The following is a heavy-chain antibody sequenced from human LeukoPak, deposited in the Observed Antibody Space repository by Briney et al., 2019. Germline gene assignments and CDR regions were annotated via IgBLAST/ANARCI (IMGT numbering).Heavy chain of an antibody. Sequence: GGSLRLSCAASGFTFTNFGMHWVRQAPGKGLEWVAVISHDGSNKYYGDSVKGRFTISRDNSKNTRFLQMSSLRGEDTAVYYCAKDDWTKANYYYAVDVWGQGTTVTVSS. J-gene: IGHJ6*01. CDR3: AKDDWTKANYYYAVDV. CDR1: GFTFTNFG. D-gene: IGHD2-21*01. V-gene: IGHV3-30*18. CDR2: ISHDGSNK.